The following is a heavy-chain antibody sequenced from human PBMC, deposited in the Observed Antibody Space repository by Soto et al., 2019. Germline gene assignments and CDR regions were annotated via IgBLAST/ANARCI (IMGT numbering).Heavy chain of an antibody. CDR1: GGSFSGYY. CDR2: INHSGSI. CDR3: ARLGGSCPYAFDI. Sequence: QVQLQQWGAGLLKPSETLSLTCAVYGGSFSGYYWSWIRQPPGKGLEWIGEINHSGSINYNPSLKRRVTISVDTFKNHFSLKLISVTAADTAVYYCARLGGSCPYAFDIWGQGTMVTVSS. D-gene: IGHD2-15*01. V-gene: IGHV4-34*01. J-gene: IGHJ3*02.